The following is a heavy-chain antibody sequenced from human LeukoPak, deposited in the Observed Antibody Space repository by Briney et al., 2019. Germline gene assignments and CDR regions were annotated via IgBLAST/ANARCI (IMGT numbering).Heavy chain of an antibody. CDR1: GWSCSGYY. V-gene: IGHV4-34*01. Sequence: SETLSLTCSVYGWSCSGYYWSWIRHPPGKGLEGSGEINHSGTTNYNPSLKSRVNISVDTSKHQFSLTLSSVTAADTAVYYCERSGYCSSPSCYRRYAFDIWGQGTMVTVSS. CDR3: ERSGYCSSPSCYRRYAFDI. CDR2: INHSGTT. D-gene: IGHD2-2*02. J-gene: IGHJ3*02.